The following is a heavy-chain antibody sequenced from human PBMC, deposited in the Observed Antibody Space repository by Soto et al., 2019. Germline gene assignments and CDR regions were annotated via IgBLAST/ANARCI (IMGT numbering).Heavy chain of an antibody. CDR3: ARGNSGSPPYGMDI. CDR2: INYNGRT. V-gene: IGHV4-31*03. Sequence: QVQLQESGPGLVKPSQTLSLICSVSGGSISSAYYCWAWIRQHPGMGLEWIASINYNGRTYYNPSLKSRVTISVDTSKNQFSLNLNSVAAADTAESYCARGNSGSPPYGMDIWGQGTTVTVSS. J-gene: IGHJ6*02. CDR1: GGSISSAYYC. D-gene: IGHD3-10*01.